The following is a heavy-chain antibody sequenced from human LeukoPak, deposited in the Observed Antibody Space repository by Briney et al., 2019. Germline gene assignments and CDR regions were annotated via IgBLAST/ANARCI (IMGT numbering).Heavy chain of an antibody. CDR2: ISYDGSDK. D-gene: IGHD3-9*01. V-gene: IGHV3-30*03. Sequence: GRSLRLSCAASGFTLSNYGMHWVRQAPGKGLEWVAVISYDGSDKYYADSVKGRFTISRENSKNTLYLQMNSLRADDTSVYYSATPRVILTRYLYYSMDVWGQGTTVTVSS. CDR3: ATPRVILTRYLYYSMDV. J-gene: IGHJ6*02. CDR1: GFTLSNYG.